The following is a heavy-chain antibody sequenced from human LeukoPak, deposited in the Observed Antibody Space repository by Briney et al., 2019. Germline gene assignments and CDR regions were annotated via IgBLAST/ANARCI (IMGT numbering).Heavy chain of an antibody. D-gene: IGHD6-6*01. CDR2: IYYSGST. CDR1: GGSISSYY. CDR3: ARDYHYSSSVYYFDY. J-gene: IGHJ4*02. V-gene: IGHV4-59*01. Sequence: KPSETLSLTCTVSGGSISSYYWSWIRQPPGKGLEWIGYIYYSGSTNYNPSLKSRVTISVDTSKNQFSLKLSSVTAADTAVYYCARDYHYSSSVYYFDYWGQGTLVTVSS.